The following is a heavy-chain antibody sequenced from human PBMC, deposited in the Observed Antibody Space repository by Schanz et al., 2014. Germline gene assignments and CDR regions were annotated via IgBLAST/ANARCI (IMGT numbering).Heavy chain of an antibody. V-gene: IGHV3-23*01. D-gene: IGHD3-3*01. CDR1: GITFSDYA. Sequence: EVQLLESGGALEQPGGSLRLSCAASGITFSDYAMSCVRQAPGKGLEWVSTIASGGSHTFYADSVTGRFTISGDNSKNTLFLQMNSLRVEDTAIYYCAKIWKAHHLTGRPGWSDGMDVWGQGTTV. CDR2: IASGGSHT. J-gene: IGHJ6*02. CDR3: AKIWKAHHLTGRPGWSDGMDV.